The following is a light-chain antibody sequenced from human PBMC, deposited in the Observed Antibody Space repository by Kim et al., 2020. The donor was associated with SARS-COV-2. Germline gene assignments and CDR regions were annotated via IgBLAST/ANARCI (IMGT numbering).Light chain of an antibody. CDR3: RSYTSSSTSYV. J-gene: IGLJ1*01. Sequence: SISISCSGTSSDIGGYNYVSWYQQHPGKAPKLMIYDVSNRPSGVPDRFSGSKSGNTASLTICGLQAEDEADYYCRSYTSSSTSYVFGTGTKVTVL. V-gene: IGLV2-14*03. CDR2: DVS. CDR1: SSDIGGYNY.